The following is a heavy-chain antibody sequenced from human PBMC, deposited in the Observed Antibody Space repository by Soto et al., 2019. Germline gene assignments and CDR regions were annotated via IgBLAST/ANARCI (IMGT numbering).Heavy chain of an antibody. D-gene: IGHD3-3*01. Sequence: QVQLQQWGAGLLKPSETLSLTCAVYGGSFSGYYWSWIRQPPGKGLEWIGEINHSGSTNYNPSLKSRVTISVDTSKNQFSLKLSSVTAADTAVYYCARFSDFWSAQAPNWGQGTLVTVSS. CDR2: INHSGST. CDR3: ARFSDFWSAQAPN. V-gene: IGHV4-34*01. CDR1: GGSFSGYY. J-gene: IGHJ4*02.